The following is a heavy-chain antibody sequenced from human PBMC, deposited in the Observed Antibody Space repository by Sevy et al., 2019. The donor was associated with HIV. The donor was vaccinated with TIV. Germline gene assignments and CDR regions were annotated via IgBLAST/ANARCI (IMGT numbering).Heavy chain of an antibody. CDR3: TTDLGIYASK. V-gene: IGHV3-15*01. CDR2: IKSETDGGAT. CDR1: GFTFIGAW. J-gene: IGHJ4*02. D-gene: IGHD3-16*01. Sequence: GGSLRLSCAASGFTFIGAWMSWVRQVPGKGLEWLGRIKSETDGGATDYAAPVKGRFTISRDDSKKTVYLQVNSLQVEDTAVYYCTTDLGIYASKWGQGTLVTVSS.